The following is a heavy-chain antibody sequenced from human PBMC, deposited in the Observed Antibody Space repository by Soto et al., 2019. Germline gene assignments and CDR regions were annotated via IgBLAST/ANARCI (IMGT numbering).Heavy chain of an antibody. J-gene: IGHJ4*02. CDR3: ARLYWSYYASSGYLDQ. Sequence: SETLSLTCTVSGASINNGDYYWIWIRQTPGKGLEWVGYIYVTGTTYYDPSLKTRLAISIDRAKSQFSLRLTSVTAADTAVYYCARLYWSYYASSGYLDQWGQGTLVTVSS. D-gene: IGHD3-22*01. V-gene: IGHV4-30-4*08. CDR2: IYVTGTT. CDR1: GASINNGDYY.